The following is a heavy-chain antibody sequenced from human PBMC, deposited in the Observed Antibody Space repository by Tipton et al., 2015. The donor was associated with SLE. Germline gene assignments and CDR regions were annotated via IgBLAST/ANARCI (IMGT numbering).Heavy chain of an antibody. D-gene: IGHD2-2*01. CDR1: GGSISSRSSHY. J-gene: IGHJ4*02. V-gene: IGHV4-39*07. Sequence: TLSLTCTVSGGSISSRSSHYWGWIRQSPGKGLEWIGSIYYTGSTFYNPSLKSRVTLTADRSKNQFSLKLTSVTAADTAVYYCARDSCSSATCYYFDYWGQGIPVTVSS. CDR2: IYYTGST. CDR3: ARDSCSSATCYYFDY.